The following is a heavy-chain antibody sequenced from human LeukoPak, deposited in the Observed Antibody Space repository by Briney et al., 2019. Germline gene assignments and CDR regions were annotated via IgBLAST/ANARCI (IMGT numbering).Heavy chain of an antibody. V-gene: IGHV3-33*01. J-gene: IGHJ4*02. D-gene: IGHD3-22*01. CDR1: GFTFSSYG. CDR3: ARDWDVPDYYYDSSGYDDY. Sequence: GGSLGLSCAASGFTFSSYGMHWVRQAPGKGLEWVAVIWYDGSNKYYADSVKGRFTISRDNSKNTLYLQMNSLRAEDTAVYYCARDWDVPDYYYDSSGYDDYWGQGTLVTVSS. CDR2: IWYDGSNK.